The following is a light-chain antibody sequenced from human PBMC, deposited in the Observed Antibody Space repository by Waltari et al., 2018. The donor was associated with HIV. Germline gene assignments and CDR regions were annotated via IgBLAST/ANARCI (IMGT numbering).Light chain of an antibody. Sequence: QSALSQPASVSASPGQSVAISCSGSARDIGRYIYVSWYQQHPDRAPTLLLFDVNNRPSGISDRFSGSKSGTTASLTISTVRTDDEAEYYCAPYTVNSTGVFGTGTKLSVL. J-gene: IGLJ1*01. CDR2: DVN. CDR1: ARDIGRYIY. CDR3: APYTVNSTGV. V-gene: IGLV2-14*03.